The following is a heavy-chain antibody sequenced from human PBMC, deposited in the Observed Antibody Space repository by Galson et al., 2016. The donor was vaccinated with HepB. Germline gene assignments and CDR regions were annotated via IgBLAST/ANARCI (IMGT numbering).Heavy chain of an antibody. CDR2: INDNGGWT. D-gene: IGHD4-17*01. J-gene: IGHJ4*02. V-gene: IGHV3-74*01. CDR3: ARTDFNDYVREDY. Sequence: SLRLSCAASGFTFSNYWMFWVRQGPGKELVWVSRINDNGGWTFYADSVKGRFTISRDNAKNTLYLQMNSLRAEDTGVYYCARTDFNDYVREDYWGQGTLVTVSA. CDR1: GFTFSNYW.